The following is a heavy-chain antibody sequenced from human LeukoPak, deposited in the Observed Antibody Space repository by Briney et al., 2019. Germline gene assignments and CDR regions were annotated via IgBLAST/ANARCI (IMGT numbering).Heavy chain of an antibody. D-gene: IGHD3-22*01. CDR2: INPNSGGT. J-gene: IGHJ4*02. CDR3: ARYYDSSGYPFDY. V-gene: IGHV1-2*02. Sequence: ASVKVSCKASGYTFTGYYMHWVRQAPGQGLEWMGWINPNSGGTNYAQKFQGRVTMTRDTSISTAYMELSRLRSDDTGVYYCARYYDSSGYPFDYWGQGTLVTVSS. CDR1: GYTFTGYY.